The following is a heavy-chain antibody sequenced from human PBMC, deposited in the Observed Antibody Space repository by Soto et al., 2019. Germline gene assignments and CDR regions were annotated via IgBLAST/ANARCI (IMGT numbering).Heavy chain of an antibody. Sequence: PGGSLRLSCAAAGFTFSIYAMSWVRQAPGKGLEWVSRINSNGSSTSYADSVKGRFTISRDNAKNTLYLQMNSLRAEDTAVYYCANQNYDFWSGYYPSIYYYMDVWGKGTTVTVSS. V-gene: IGHV3-74*01. CDR2: INSNGSST. CDR3: ANQNYDFWSGYYPSIYYYMDV. D-gene: IGHD3-3*01. CDR1: GFTFSIYA. J-gene: IGHJ6*03.